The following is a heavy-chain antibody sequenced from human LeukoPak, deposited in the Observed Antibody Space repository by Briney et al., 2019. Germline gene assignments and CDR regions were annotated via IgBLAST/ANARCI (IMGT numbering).Heavy chain of an antibody. J-gene: IGHJ4*02. V-gene: IGHV4-39*07. CDR2: ISQSGDT. D-gene: IGHD3-16*01. CDR1: GGSISSSSYY. Sequence: PSETLSLTCTVSGGSISSSSYYWGWIRQAPGKGLEWLASISQSGDTYNNPSPKSRVSLSVDTSKNQLSLKLTSVTAADTAVYFCARSELNDYFKYWGQGILVTVST. CDR3: ARSELNDYFKY.